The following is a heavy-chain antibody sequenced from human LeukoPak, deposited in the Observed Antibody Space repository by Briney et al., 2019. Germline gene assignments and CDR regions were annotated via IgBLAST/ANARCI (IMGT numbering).Heavy chain of an antibody. V-gene: IGHV1-2*02. Sequence: ASVKVSCKASGYTFTGYYMHWVRQAPGQGLEWMGWINPNSGGTNYAQKFQGRVTMTRDTSISTAYRELSRLRSDDTAVYYCARLSDGWYVGGWFDPWGQGTLVTVSS. CDR1: GYTFTGYY. CDR3: ARLSDGWYVGGWFDP. D-gene: IGHD6-19*01. J-gene: IGHJ5*02. CDR2: INPNSGGT.